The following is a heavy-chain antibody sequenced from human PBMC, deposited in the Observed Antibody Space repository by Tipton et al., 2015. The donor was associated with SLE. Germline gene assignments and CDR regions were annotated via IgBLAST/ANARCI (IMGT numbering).Heavy chain of an antibody. Sequence: TLSLTCTVSGGSISSGDYYWSWIRQPPGKGLEWIGYTYYSGSTYFNPSLKSRVTISVDTSKNQFSLKLSSVTAADTAVYYCARVPLHYDISDAFDIWGQGTMVTVSS. CDR3: ARVPLHYDISDAFDI. D-gene: IGHD3-9*01. J-gene: IGHJ3*02. V-gene: IGHV4-30-4*01. CDR1: GGSISSGDYY. CDR2: TYYSGST.